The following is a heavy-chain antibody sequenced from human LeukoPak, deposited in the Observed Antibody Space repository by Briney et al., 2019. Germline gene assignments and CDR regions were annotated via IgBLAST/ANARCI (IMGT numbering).Heavy chain of an antibody. D-gene: IGHD4-23*01. J-gene: IGHJ6*02. V-gene: IGHV3-30*02. CDR2: IRYDGSNK. CDR3: AKEGDYGGNSEDVNYYYGMDV. Sequence: QPGGSLRLSCAASGFTFSSYGMHWVRQAPGKGLEWVAVIRYDGSNKYYADSVKGRFTISRDNSKNTLYLQMNSLRAEDTAVYYCAKEGDYGGNSEDVNYYYGMDVWGQGTTVTVSS. CDR1: GFTFSSYG.